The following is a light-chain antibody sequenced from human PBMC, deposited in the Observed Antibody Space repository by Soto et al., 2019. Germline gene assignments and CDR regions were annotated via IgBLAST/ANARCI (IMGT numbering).Light chain of an antibody. CDR1: QSVSDN. V-gene: IGKV3D-15*01. J-gene: IGKJ4*01. Sequence: IVMPKSPATLSVSPGARYSLSCRARQSVSDNLAWYQQNPGQAPRLLIYGASTRATGIPARFSGSGSGTEFTLTISSLQSEDFAVYYCKQYNNWPLTVGGGTKVDIK. CDR3: KQYNNWPLT. CDR2: GAS.